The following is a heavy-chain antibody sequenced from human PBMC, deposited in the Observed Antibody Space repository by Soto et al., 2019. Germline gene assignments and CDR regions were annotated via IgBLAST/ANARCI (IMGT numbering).Heavy chain of an antibody. V-gene: IGHV1-46*01. CDR1: GYTFTRYY. J-gene: IGHJ5*02. D-gene: IGHD6-6*01. Sequence: QVQLVQSGAEAKKPGASVMVSCKTSGYTFTRYYMHWVRQAPGQGLEWIGKINPSGGTTRYAQKCHGGVTMTMDTSTNTAYMALSRLRTEDTAVYFCARGLGYSSPSMAWFDPWGQGTLVTVSS. CDR2: INPSGGTT. CDR3: ARGLGYSSPSMAWFDP.